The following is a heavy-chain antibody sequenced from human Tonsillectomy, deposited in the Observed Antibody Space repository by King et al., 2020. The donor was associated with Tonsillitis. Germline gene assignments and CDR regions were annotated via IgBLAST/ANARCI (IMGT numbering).Heavy chain of an antibody. Sequence: VQLQESGPGLVKPSQTLSLTCTVSGGSISSGSYYWSWIRHPAGKGLEWIGRIYSRGSTHYNPSLKSLVTMSVDTSKNQFSPKLSSLTAADTAVYYCARDQSIFGVANTLFDYWGQGTLVTVSS. V-gene: IGHV4-61*02. CDR3: ARDQSIFGVANTLFDY. CDR1: GGSISSGSYY. CDR2: IYSRGST. D-gene: IGHD3-3*01. J-gene: IGHJ4*02.